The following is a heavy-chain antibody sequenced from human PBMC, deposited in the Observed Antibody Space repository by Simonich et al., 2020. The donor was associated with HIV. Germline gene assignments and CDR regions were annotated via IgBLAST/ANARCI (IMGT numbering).Heavy chain of an antibody. CDR2: TYPGDPVP. CDR1: GYIFTNYW. CDR3: ANHMGSPEWFDP. Sequence: EVQLVQSGAEVKKPGESLKISCKGSGYIFTNYWIGWVRQMPGKGLEWMGVTYPGDPVPRTSPPFQAQATTSAEKSTKPAYLQWSSLKASDPAMYYFANHMGSPEWFDPWAQGTLVTVSS. V-gene: IGHV5-51*01. J-gene: IGHJ5*02. D-gene: IGHD3-10*01.